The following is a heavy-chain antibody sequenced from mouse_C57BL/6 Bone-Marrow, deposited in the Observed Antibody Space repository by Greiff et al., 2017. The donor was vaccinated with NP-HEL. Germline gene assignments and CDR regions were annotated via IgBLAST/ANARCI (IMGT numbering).Heavy chain of an antibody. J-gene: IGHJ1*03. CDR3: ARTYYGSRWYFDV. CDR2: IDPSDSYT. Sequence: VQLQQSGAELVRPGTSVKLSCKASGYTFTSYWMHWVKQRPGQGLEWIGVIDPSDSYTNYNQKFKGKATLTVDTSSSTAYMQLSSLTSEDSAVYYCARTYYGSRWYFDVWGTGTTVTVSS. CDR1: GYTFTSYW. V-gene: IGHV1-59*01. D-gene: IGHD1-1*01.